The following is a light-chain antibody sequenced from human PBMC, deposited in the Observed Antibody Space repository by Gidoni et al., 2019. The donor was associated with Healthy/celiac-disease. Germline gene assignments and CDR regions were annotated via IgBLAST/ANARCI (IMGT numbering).Light chain of an antibody. CDR2: YDS. Sequence: SYVLTQPPSVSVAPGKTARITCGGSNIGSKSVHWYQQKPGQAPVLVIYYDSDRPSGIPERFSCANSGNTATLTISRVEAGDEADYYCQVWDSSSDHPGYVFGTGTKVTVL. CDR1: NIGSKS. V-gene: IGLV3-21*04. J-gene: IGLJ1*01. CDR3: QVWDSSSDHPGYV.